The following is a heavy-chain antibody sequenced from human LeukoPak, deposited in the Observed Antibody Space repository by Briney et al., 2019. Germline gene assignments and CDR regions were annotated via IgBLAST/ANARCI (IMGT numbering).Heavy chain of an antibody. CDR3: ARGNDFWRGEAACWFDP. D-gene: IGHD3-3*01. CDR1: GGSISSYY. J-gene: IGHJ5*02. CDR2: IYYSGST. Sequence: SETLSLTCTVSGGSISSYYWSWIRQPPGKGLEWIGYIYYSGSTNYNPSLKSRVTISVDTSKNQFSLKLSSVTAAGTAVYYCARGNDFWRGEAACWFDPWGQGTLVTVSS. V-gene: IGHV4-59*01.